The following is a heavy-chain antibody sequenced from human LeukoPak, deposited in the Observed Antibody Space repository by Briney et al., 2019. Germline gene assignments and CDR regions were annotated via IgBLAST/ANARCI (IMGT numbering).Heavy chain of an antibody. V-gene: IGHV3-30*04. Sequence: GRSLRLSCAASGFTFSSYAMHWVRQAPGKGLEWVAVISYDGSNKYYADSVKGRFTISRDNSKNTLYLQMNSLRAEDTAAYYCARGSSWFSSAPLDYWGQGTLVTVSS. J-gene: IGHJ4*02. D-gene: IGHD6-13*01. CDR1: GFTFSSYA. CDR3: ARGSSWFSSAPLDY. CDR2: ISYDGSNK.